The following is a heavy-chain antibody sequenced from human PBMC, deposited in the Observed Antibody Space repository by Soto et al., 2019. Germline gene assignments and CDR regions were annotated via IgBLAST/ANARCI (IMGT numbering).Heavy chain of an antibody. Sequence: SVKVSCKASGGTFSSYTISWVRQAPGKGLEWMGRIIPILGKANYAQKFQGRVTMTADKSTGTAYMELSSLRSEDTAVYYCATRLGWSLYGIDVWGQGTTVTVSS. CDR3: ATRLGWSLYGIDV. V-gene: IGHV1-69*02. CDR1: GGTFSSYT. D-gene: IGHD6-19*01. CDR2: IIPILGKA. J-gene: IGHJ6*02.